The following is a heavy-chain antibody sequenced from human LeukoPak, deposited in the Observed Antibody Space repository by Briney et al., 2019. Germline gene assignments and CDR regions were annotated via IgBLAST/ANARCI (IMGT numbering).Heavy chain of an antibody. CDR2: ISYDGSNK. J-gene: IGHJ4*02. D-gene: IGHD3-22*01. CDR3: AKPYYYDSSGHFDY. CDR1: GFTFINYG. V-gene: IGHV3-30*18. Sequence: RGSLRLSCAASGFTFINYGMHWVRQAPGKGLEWVAVISYDGSNKYYGDSVRVRFTISTDNSKNTLYLQMNSLRGEDTAVYYCAKPYYYDSSGHFDYWGQGTLVTVSS.